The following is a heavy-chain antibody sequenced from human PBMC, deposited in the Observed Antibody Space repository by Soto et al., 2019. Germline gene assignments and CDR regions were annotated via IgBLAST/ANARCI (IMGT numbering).Heavy chain of an antibody. V-gene: IGHV3-23*01. Sequence: LRLSCAASGFTFSSYAMAWVRQAPGKGLQWVSAISRNGADTYYADPVKGRFTISRDNSKNTLYLQMNSLRAEDTAAYYCAKDRGIAARPSWFDPWGQGTLVTVSS. CDR3: AKDRGIAARPSWFDP. J-gene: IGHJ5*02. CDR2: ISRNGADT. CDR1: GFTFSSYA. D-gene: IGHD6-6*01.